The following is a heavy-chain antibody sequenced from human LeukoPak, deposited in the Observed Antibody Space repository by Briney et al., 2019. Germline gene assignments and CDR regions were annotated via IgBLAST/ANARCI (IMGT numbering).Heavy chain of an antibody. Sequence: AISGSGGSTYYADSVKGRFTISRDNSKNTLYLQMNSLRAEDTAVYYCAKGAGSITRNWFDPWGQGTLVTVSS. J-gene: IGHJ5*02. CDR2: ISGSGGST. CDR3: AKGAGSITRNWFDP. V-gene: IGHV3-23*01. D-gene: IGHD3-10*01.